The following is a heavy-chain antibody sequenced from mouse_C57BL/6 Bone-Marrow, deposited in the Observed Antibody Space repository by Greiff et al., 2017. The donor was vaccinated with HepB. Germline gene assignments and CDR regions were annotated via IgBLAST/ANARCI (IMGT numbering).Heavy chain of an antibody. CDR1: GFTFSSYG. CDR2: ISSGGSYT. D-gene: IGHD3-1*01. J-gene: IGHJ3*01. V-gene: IGHV5-6*02. CDR3: ARPGYVAWFAY. Sequence: EVKLEESGGDLVKPGGSLKLSCAASGFTFSSYGMSWVRQTPDKRLEWVATISSGGSYTYYPDSVKGRFTISRDNAKNTLYLQMSSLKSEDTAMYYCARPGYVAWFAYWGQGTLVTVSA.